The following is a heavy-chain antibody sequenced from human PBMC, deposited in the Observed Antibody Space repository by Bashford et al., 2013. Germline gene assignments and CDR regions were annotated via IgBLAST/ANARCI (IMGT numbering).Heavy chain of an antibody. CDR2: ISAYNGNT. V-gene: IGHV1-18*01. J-gene: IGHJ5*02. CDR1: GYTFTSYG. CDR3: ARDRVKVSWFGDCWFDP. Sequence: VASVKVSCKASGYTFTSYGISWVRQAPGQGLEWMGWISAYNGNTNYAQKLQGRVTMTTDTSTSTAYMELRSLRSDDTAVYYCARDRVKVSWFGDCWFDPWGQGTLVTVSS. D-gene: IGHD3-10*01.